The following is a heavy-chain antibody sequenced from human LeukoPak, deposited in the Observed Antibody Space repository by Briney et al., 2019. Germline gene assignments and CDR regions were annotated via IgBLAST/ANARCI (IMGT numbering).Heavy chain of an antibody. CDR1: GGSISSGGYY. Sequence: PSDTLSLTCTVSGGSISSGGYYWSWIRQHPGKGLEWIRYIYYSGSTYYNPSLKSRVTISVDTSKNQFSLKLSSVTAADTAVYYCARSPTPLNHFDYWGQGTLVTVS. V-gene: IGHV4-31*03. CDR2: IYYSGST. D-gene: IGHD1-14*01. CDR3: ARSPTPLNHFDY. J-gene: IGHJ4*02.